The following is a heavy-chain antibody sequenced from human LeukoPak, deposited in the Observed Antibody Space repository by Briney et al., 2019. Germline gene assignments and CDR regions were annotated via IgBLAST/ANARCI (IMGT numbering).Heavy chain of an antibody. CDR3: AREGYYYDSSGYYRRWDAFDI. J-gene: IGHJ3*02. CDR1: RFIFSNYW. CDR2: INSDGSST. V-gene: IGHV3-74*01. Sequence: GGSLRLSCAASRFIFSNYWMHWVSQAPGKGMVWVSRINSDGSSTSYADSVKGRFTISRDNAKNTLYLQMNSLRAEDTAVYYCAREGYYYDSSGYYRRWDAFDIWGQGTMVTVSS. D-gene: IGHD3-22*01.